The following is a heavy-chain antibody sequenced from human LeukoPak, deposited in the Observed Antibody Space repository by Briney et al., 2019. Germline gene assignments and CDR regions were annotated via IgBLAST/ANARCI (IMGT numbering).Heavy chain of an antibody. CDR2: IYYSGST. Sequence: SETLSLTCTVSGGTISSYYWSWIRQPPGKGLEWIGYIYYSGSTNYNPSLKSRVTISVDTSKNQFSLKLSSVTAADTAVYYCARDRTGMDVWGQGTTVTVSS. J-gene: IGHJ6*02. D-gene: IGHD1-1*01. CDR3: ARDRTGMDV. V-gene: IGHV4-59*01. CDR1: GGTISSYY.